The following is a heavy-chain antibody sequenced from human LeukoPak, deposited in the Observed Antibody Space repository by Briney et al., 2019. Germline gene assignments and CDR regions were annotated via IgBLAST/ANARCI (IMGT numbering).Heavy chain of an antibody. Sequence: SETLSLTCTVSGGSISSSSYYWGWIRQPPGKGLEWIGSIYYSGSTYYNPSLKSRVTISVDTSKNQFSLKLSSVTAADTAVYYCARAYSSSWYFNWFDPWGQGTLVTVSS. CDR3: ARAYSSSWYFNWFDP. V-gene: IGHV4-39*01. J-gene: IGHJ5*02. CDR2: IYYSGST. CDR1: GGSISSSSYY. D-gene: IGHD6-13*01.